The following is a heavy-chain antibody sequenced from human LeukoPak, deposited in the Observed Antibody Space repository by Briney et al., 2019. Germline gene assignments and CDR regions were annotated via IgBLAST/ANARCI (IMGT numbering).Heavy chain of an antibody. Sequence: SGGSLRLSCAASGFTFSNYDMSWFRQAPGKGLEWVSSISDSGGSTYYADSVKGRFTISRDNSKNTLYLQMTNLRAADTAVYYCAKDLSRAVAADWFDPWDQGSLVTVSS. D-gene: IGHD6-19*01. V-gene: IGHV3-23*01. CDR2: ISDSGGST. J-gene: IGHJ5*02. CDR1: GFTFSNYD. CDR3: AKDLSRAVAADWFDP.